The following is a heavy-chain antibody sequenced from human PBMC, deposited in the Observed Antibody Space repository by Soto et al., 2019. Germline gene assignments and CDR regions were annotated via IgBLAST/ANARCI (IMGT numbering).Heavy chain of an antibody. CDR1: GYSFTSYY. V-gene: IGHV1-46*01. CDR3: ARDFGITMIVVVNTIGIPYGMDV. CDR2: INPSGGST. Sequence: ASLKVSCKASGYSFTSYYMHWVRHAPGQGLEWMGIINPSGGSTSYAQKFQGRVTMTRDTSTSTVYMELSSLRSEDTAVYYCARDFGITMIVVVNTIGIPYGMDVWGQGTTVTVSS. D-gene: IGHD3-22*01. J-gene: IGHJ6*02.